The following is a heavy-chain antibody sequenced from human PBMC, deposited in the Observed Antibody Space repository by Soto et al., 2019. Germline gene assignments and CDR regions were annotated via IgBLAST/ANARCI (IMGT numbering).Heavy chain of an antibody. V-gene: IGHV1-18*01. Sequence: ASVKVSCKASGYTFTSYGISWVRQAPGQGLEWMGWISAYNGNTNYAQKLQGRVTMTTDTSTSTAYMELRSLRSDDTAVYYCARSGGYCSGGSCYYYYYYYGMDVWGQGTTVTVSS. J-gene: IGHJ6*02. CDR2: ISAYNGNT. CDR3: ARSGGYCSGGSCYYYYYYYGMDV. D-gene: IGHD2-15*01. CDR1: GYTFTSYG.